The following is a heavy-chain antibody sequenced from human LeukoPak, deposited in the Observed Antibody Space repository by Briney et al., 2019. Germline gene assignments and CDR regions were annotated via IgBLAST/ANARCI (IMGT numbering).Heavy chain of an antibody. Sequence: SETLSLTCAVYGGSFSSYYWGWIRQPPGKGLEWIGSIYHSGSTNYNPSLKSRVTISVDKSKNQFSLKLSSVTAADTAVYYCARGRIEGYDYWGQGTLVTVSS. CDR3: ARGRIEGYDY. J-gene: IGHJ4*02. V-gene: IGHV4-34*01. D-gene: IGHD5-12*01. CDR2: IYHSGST. CDR1: GGSFSSYY.